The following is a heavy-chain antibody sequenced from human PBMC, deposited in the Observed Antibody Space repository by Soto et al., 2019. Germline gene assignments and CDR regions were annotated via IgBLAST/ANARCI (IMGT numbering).Heavy chain of an antibody. D-gene: IGHD3-16*01. CDR1: GDSISSGNKH. J-gene: IGHJ6*02. CDR3: ARVPSPFDYYYAMDV. V-gene: IGHV4-30-4*01. Sequence: LSRTCTVSGDSISSGNKHWSWIRQPPGKGLEWIGYIFSSGTTYYNPSLKSRLTMSLDTSQNQFSLKLNSVTDADTAVYYCARVPSPFDYYYAMDVWGQGTPFTVSS. CDR2: IFSSGTT.